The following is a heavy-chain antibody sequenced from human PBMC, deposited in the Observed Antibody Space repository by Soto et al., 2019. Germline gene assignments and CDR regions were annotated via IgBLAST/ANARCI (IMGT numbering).Heavy chain of an antibody. CDR3: ARGGGDFWSGSFPNYYYGMDV. V-gene: IGHV1-18*01. J-gene: IGHJ6*02. CDR1: GYTFTSYA. CDR2: ISAYTGDT. D-gene: IGHD3-3*01. Sequence: QVHLVQSGAEVKKPGASVKVSCKASGYTFTSYAITWVRQAPGQGLEWVGWISAYTGDTDYAQKVKGRDTMTTDTITXXAXTEXRRLTSDDTAVYYCARGGGDFWSGSFPNYYYGMDVWGQGTTVTVSS.